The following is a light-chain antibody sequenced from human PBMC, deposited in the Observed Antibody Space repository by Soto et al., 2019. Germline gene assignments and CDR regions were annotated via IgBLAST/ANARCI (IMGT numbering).Light chain of an antibody. CDR3: SSFAGRNNLGV. Sequence: QSALTQPPSASGSPGQSVTLSCTGTSSDVGAYNYVSWYQQHPGKAPKLMIYDVSKRPSGVPDRFSGSKSGTTASLTVSGLQAEDEADYYCSSFAGRNNLGVFGGGTKLTVL. CDR2: DVS. V-gene: IGLV2-8*01. J-gene: IGLJ2*01. CDR1: SSDVGAYNY.